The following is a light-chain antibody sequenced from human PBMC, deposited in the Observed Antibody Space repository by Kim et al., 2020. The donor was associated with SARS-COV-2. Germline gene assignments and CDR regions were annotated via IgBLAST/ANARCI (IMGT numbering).Light chain of an antibody. V-gene: IGLV3-21*04. CDR2: YDS. CDR1: NIGSKS. CDR3: QVWDSSSDHPDWV. Sequence: SYELTQPPSVSVAPGKTARITCGGNNIGSKSVHWYQQKPGQAPVLFIYYDSDRPSGIPERFSGSNSANTATLTISRVEAGDEAVYYCQVWDSSSDHPDWVFGGGTQLTVL. J-gene: IGLJ3*02.